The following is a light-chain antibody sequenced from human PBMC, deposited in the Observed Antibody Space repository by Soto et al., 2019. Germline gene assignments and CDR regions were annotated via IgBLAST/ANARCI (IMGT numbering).Light chain of an antibody. J-gene: IGKJ3*01. CDR1: QSVSSS. CDR2: GAS. CDR3: QQYNNWPPFT. Sequence: EIVMTQSPATLSVSPGERVTLSCRASQSVSSSLAWYQQKPGQAPRLLIYGASTKATGIQARFSGSGSGTEFTLTISRLQSEDFAVYFCQQYNNWPPFTFGPGTKVDIK. V-gene: IGKV3-15*01.